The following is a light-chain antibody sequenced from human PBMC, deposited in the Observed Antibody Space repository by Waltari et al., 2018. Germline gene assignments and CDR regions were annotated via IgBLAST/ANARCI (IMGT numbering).Light chain of an antibody. CDR2: DAS. J-gene: IGKJ3*01. CDR1: QSVSRN. CDR3: QQYNNWPPFT. V-gene: IGKV3-15*01. Sequence: EIVMTQSPATLSMSPGERATLSCRASQSVSRNLAWYQQKPGQAPRLLIYDASTRATGIPARFSGSGSGTEFTLTISSLQSEDFAVYYCQQYNNWPPFTFGPGTKVDIK.